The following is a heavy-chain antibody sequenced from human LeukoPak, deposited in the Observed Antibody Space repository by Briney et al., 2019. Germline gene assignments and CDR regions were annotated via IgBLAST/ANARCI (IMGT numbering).Heavy chain of an antibody. D-gene: IGHD6-19*01. V-gene: IGHV3-11*01. CDR1: GFTFSVHY. J-gene: IGHJ6*02. Sequence: KTRRCLCLSCAASGFTFSVHYMIWIRPAPGEGLGWVGYINDDAKGMYYADSVKGRFTISRDNSKNTLYLQMNSLRAEDTAVYYCADQGGQWLVHDNYYGMDVWGQGTTVTVSS. CDR3: ADQGGQWLVHDNYYGMDV. CDR2: INDDAKGM.